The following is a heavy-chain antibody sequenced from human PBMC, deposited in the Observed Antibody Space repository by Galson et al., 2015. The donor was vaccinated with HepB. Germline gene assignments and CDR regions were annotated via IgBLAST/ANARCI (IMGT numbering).Heavy chain of an antibody. Sequence: SVKVSCKASGYFFTGYYIHWVRQAPGQGLEWMGRINPNSGGTNFAQEFQGRVTMTRDTSISTAYLDLTRLRSDDTAVYYCARGDHYYYYMDVWGKGSTVTVSS. CDR2: INPNSGGT. D-gene: IGHD2-21*02. CDR3: ARGDHYYYYMDV. V-gene: IGHV1-2*06. J-gene: IGHJ6*03. CDR1: GYFFTGYY.